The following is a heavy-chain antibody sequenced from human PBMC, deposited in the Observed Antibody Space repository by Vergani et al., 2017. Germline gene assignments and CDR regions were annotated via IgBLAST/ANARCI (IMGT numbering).Heavy chain of an antibody. D-gene: IGHD1-1*01. CDR2: INHSGST. CDR3: ARGLTIPSTVLLNRVPLYYVDV. CDR1: GGSFSGYY. V-gene: IGHV4-34*01. J-gene: IGHJ6*03. Sequence: QVQLQQWGAGLLKPSETLSLTCAVYGGSFSGYYWSWIRQPPGKGLEWIGEINHSGSTNYNPSPKSPVTISVDTTKNQFPLKLSSVTAAVTAVYSCARGLTIPSTVLLNRVPLYYVDVWGKGTTVTVSS.